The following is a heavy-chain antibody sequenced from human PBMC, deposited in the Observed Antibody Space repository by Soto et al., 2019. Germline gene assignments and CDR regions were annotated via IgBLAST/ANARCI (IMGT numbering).Heavy chain of an antibody. CDR1: GDSVSSTSAA. D-gene: IGHD6-19*01. CDR2: TYYRSKWYS. V-gene: IGHV6-1*01. J-gene: IGHJ4*02. CDR3: ARGSYYSGWV. Sequence: SQTLSLTCAISGDSVSSTSAAWSRIIHSPSRGLEWLGRTYYRSKWYSDYAVSVKSRITINPDTSKNQFSLQLNSVTPEDTAVYYCARGSYYSGWVWGQGTLVTVSS.